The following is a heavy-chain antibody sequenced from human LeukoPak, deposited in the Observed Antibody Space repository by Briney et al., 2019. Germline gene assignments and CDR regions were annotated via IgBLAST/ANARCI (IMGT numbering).Heavy chain of an antibody. D-gene: IGHD4-17*01. CDR1: GGSISSYY. Sequence: SETLSLTCTVSGGSISSYYWSWIRQPAGKGLEWIGRIYTSGSTNYNPSLKSPVTMSVDTSKNQFSLTLSSVTAAHRTVYYCARIPDYGDYVFDNWGPGTLVTVSS. V-gene: IGHV4-4*07. CDR3: ARIPDYGDYVFDN. J-gene: IGHJ4*02. CDR2: IYTSGST.